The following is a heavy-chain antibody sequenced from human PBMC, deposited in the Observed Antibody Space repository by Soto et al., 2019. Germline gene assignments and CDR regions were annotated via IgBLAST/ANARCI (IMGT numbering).Heavy chain of an antibody. CDR2: IYWNDDK. Sequence: SGPTLVNPTQTLTLTCTFSGFSLSTSGVGVGWIRQPPGKALEWLALIYWNDDKRYSPSLKSRLTITKDTSKNQVVLTMTNMDPVDTATYDCAHSVGNSVPYYYYYGMDVWGQGTTVTVSS. D-gene: IGHD4-4*01. J-gene: IGHJ6*02. V-gene: IGHV2-5*01. CDR3: AHSVGNSVPYYYYYGMDV. CDR1: GFSLSTSGVG.